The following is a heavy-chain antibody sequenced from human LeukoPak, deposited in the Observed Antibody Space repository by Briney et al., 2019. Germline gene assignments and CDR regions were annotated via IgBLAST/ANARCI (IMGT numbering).Heavy chain of an antibody. J-gene: IGHJ3*02. V-gene: IGHV3-9*01. D-gene: IGHD6-19*01. CDR2: ISWNSGSL. Sequence: GRSLRLSCTASGFTFDDYAMHWVRQAPGKGLEWVSSISWNSGSLDYADSVKGRFTISRDNAKNSLYLQMNSLRAEDTALYYCAKEKLGTGWYYDAFDIWGQGTMVTVSS. CDR3: AKEKLGTGWYYDAFDI. CDR1: GFTFDDYA.